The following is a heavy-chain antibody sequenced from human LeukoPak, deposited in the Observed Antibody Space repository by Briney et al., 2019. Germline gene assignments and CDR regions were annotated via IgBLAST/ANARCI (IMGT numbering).Heavy chain of an antibody. Sequence: PGGSLRLSCTVSGFTVSSNSWSWVRQAPGKGLEWVSFIYSGGNTHYSDSVTGRFTISRDNPKNTLYLQMNSLRAEDTAIYYCARRAGEYSHPYDYWGQGTLVTVSS. CDR3: ARRAGEYSHPYDY. D-gene: IGHD2-15*01. CDR2: IYSGGNT. J-gene: IGHJ4*02. CDR1: GFTVSSNS. V-gene: IGHV3-53*01.